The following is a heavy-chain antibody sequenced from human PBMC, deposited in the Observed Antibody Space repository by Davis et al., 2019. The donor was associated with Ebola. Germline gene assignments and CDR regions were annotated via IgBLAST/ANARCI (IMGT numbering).Heavy chain of an antibody. Sequence: GESLKISCAASGFTFSNYWMTWVRQAPGKGPEWVGKIKPDGSDKYYLDSVKGRFTIFRDNAENSLFLQMNSLRAEDTAVYYCARSEPGGRFDYWGQGTLVTVSS. J-gene: IGHJ4*02. D-gene: IGHD3-16*01. CDR3: ARSEPGGRFDY. V-gene: IGHV3-7*01. CDR2: IKPDGSDK. CDR1: GFTFSNYW.